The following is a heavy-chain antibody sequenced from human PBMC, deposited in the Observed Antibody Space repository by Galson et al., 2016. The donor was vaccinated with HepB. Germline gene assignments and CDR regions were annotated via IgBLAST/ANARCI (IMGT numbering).Heavy chain of an antibody. CDR1: GFNVGNYA. CDR2: LSDTGTRR. D-gene: IGHD7-27*01. Sequence: SLRLSCAASGFNVGNYALSWVRQAPGKGLEWVATLSDTGTRRDYADSVKGRFTISRDNSKNALFLQMDSLRVEDTAIYYCVKDPNWESGYWGPGTLVTVSS. J-gene: IGHJ4*02. V-gene: IGHV3-23*01. CDR3: VKDPNWESGY.